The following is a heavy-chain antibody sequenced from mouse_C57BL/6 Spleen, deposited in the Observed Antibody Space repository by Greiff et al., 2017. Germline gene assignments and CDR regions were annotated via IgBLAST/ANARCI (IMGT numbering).Heavy chain of an antibody. D-gene: IGHD2-3*01. V-gene: IGHV1-26*01. CDR2: INPNNGGT. CDR3: ASSGDGYYRNYFDY. J-gene: IGHJ2*01. CDR1: GYTFTDYY. Sequence: VQLQQSGPELVKPGASVKISCKASGYTFTDYYMNWVKQSHGKSLEWIGDINPNNGGTSYNQKFKGKATLTVDKSYSTAYMELRSLTSEDSAVYYCASSGDGYYRNYFDYWGQVTTLTVSS.